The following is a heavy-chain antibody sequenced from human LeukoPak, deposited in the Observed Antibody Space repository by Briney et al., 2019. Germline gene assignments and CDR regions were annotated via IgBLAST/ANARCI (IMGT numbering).Heavy chain of an antibody. CDR3: ARGAKGPEYYYDSSGYYKDY. Sequence: ASVKVSCKASGYTFTSYDTNWVRQATGQGLEWMGWMNPNSGNTGYAQKFQGRVTMTRNTSISTAYMELSSLRSEDTAVYYCARGAKGPEYYYDSSGYYKDYWGQGTLVTVSS. CDR2: MNPNSGNT. J-gene: IGHJ4*02. D-gene: IGHD3-22*01. V-gene: IGHV1-8*01. CDR1: GYTFTSYD.